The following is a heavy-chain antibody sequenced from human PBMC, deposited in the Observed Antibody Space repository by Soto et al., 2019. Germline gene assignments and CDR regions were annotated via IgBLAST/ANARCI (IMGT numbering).Heavy chain of an antibody. Sequence: GASVKVSCKASGGTFSSYAISWVRQAPGQGLEWMGGIIPIFGTANYAQKFQGRVTITADESTSTAYMELSSLRSEDTAVYYCARGRTAQVERYFDYWGQGTLVTVSS. CDR3: ARGRTAQVERYFDY. D-gene: IGHD5-18*01. CDR2: IIPIFGTA. J-gene: IGHJ4*02. V-gene: IGHV1-69*13. CDR1: GGTFSSYA.